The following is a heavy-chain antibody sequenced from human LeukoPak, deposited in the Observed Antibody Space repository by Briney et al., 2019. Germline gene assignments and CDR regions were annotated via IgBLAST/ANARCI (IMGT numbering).Heavy chain of an antibody. J-gene: IGHJ4*02. V-gene: IGHV1-3*01. CDR1: GYTFTSYA. D-gene: IGHD6-19*01. CDR3: ARDDSSGWHRLPDDY. CDR2: INAGNGNT. Sequence: GASVKVSCKASGYTFTSYAMHWVRQAPGQRLEWMGWINAGNGNTKYSQKFQGRVTITRDTSASTAYMELSSLRSEDTAVYYCARDDSSGWHRLPDDYWGQGTLVTVSS.